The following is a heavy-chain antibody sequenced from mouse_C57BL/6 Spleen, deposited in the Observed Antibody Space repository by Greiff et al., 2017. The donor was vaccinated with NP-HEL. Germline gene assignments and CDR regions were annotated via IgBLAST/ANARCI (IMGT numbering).Heavy chain of an antibody. CDR2: IYPGSGNT. V-gene: IGHV1-66*01. CDR3: AREDSNYPAWFAY. D-gene: IGHD2-5*01. CDR1: GYSFTSYY. Sequence: QVQLQQSGPELVKPGASVKISCKASGYSFTSYYIHWVKQRPGQGLEWIGWIYPGSGNTKYNEKFKGKATLTADTSSSTAYMQLSSLTSEDSAVYYCAREDSNYPAWFAYWGQGTLVTVSA. J-gene: IGHJ3*01.